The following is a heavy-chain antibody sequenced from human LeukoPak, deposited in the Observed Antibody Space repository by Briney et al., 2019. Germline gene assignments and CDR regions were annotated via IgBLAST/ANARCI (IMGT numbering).Heavy chain of an antibody. CDR1: GYTLTELS. D-gene: IGHD4-23*01. Sequence: ASVKVSCKVSGYTLTELSMHWVRQAPGKGLEWMGGFDPEDGETIYAQKFQGRVTMTEDTSTDTAYMELSSLRSEDTAVYYCATDHRPVVNPNRVAFDIWGQGTMVTVSS. J-gene: IGHJ3*02. V-gene: IGHV1-24*01. CDR2: FDPEDGET. CDR3: ATDHRPVVNPNRVAFDI.